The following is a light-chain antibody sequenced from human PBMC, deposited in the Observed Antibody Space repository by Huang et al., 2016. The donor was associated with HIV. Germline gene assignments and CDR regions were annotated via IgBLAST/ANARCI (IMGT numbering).Light chain of an antibody. CDR3: QQYNNWPPIT. CDR1: QSVSSD. Sequence: EIVKTQSPATLSVSPGERATLSCRASQSVSSDLAWYQQKPGQAPRLLIYAASTRATGIPARFSGSGSGTEFTLTIGSLQSEDFALYYCQQYNNWPPITFGQGTRLEIK. CDR2: AAS. J-gene: IGKJ5*01. V-gene: IGKV3-15*01.